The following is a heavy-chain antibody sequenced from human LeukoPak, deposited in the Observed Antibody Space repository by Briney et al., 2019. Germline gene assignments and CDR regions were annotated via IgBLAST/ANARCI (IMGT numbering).Heavy chain of an antibody. D-gene: IGHD3-16*01. V-gene: IGHV1-8*01. CDR2: MNPNSGNT. CDR3: ARGLRGTGRNYYYYMDV. Sequence: ASVKVSCKASGYTFTSYDINWVRQATGQGLEWMGWMNPNSGNTGYAQKFQGRVTMTMNTSISTAYMELSSLRSEDTAVYYCARGLRGTGRNYYYYMDVWGKGTTVTVSS. J-gene: IGHJ6*03. CDR1: GYTFTSYD.